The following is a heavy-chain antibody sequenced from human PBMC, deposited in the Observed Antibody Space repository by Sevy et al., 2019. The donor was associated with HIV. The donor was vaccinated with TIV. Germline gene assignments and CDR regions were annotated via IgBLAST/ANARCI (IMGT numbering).Heavy chain of an antibody. J-gene: IGHJ4*02. V-gene: IGHV3-33*08. Sequence: GGSLRLSCAASGFTFNTHAMNWVRQAPGKGLEWVAIIWYDGSNKKYADSVKGRFSISRDNSKNTLYLQMNSLRAEDTAVYYCAREGIAVAGIGYYFDYWGQGTLVTVSS. D-gene: IGHD6-19*01. CDR2: IWYDGSNK. CDR3: AREGIAVAGIGYYFDY. CDR1: GFTFNTHA.